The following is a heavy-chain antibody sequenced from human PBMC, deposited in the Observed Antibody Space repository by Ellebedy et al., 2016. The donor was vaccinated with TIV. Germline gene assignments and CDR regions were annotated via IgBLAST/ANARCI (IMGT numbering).Heavy chain of an antibody. J-gene: IGHJ2*01. CDR1: GFTFSSYA. CDR2: LSNGGGGRI. V-gene: IGHV3-23*01. D-gene: IGHD6-13*01. Sequence: PGGSLRLSCAASGFTFSSYAMSWVRQAPGKGLEWVSTLSNGGGGRIYYADSVKGRFTISRENSKNTLYLQMNSLRAEDTAVYYCAQRRGGSWYNWYFDLWGRGTLVTVSS. CDR3: AQRRGGSWYNWYFDL.